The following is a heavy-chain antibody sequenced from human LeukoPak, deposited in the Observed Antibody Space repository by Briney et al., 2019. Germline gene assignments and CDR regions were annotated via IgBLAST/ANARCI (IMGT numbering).Heavy chain of an antibody. V-gene: IGHV3-23*01. CDR2: ISGSGGST. CDR3: AKDPSVSLTPYYFDY. Sequence: GGSLRLSCAASGFTFSSHAMSWVRQAPGKGLEWVSAISGSGGSTYYADSVKGRFTISRDNSKNTLYLQMNSLRAEDTAVYYCAKDPSVSLTPYYFDYWGQGTLVTVSS. CDR1: GFTFSSHA. J-gene: IGHJ4*02.